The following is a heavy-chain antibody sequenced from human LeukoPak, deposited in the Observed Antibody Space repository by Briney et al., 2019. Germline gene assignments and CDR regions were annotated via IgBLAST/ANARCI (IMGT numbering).Heavy chain of an antibody. CDR3: ARDPSRGYNYGYGDY. V-gene: IGHV3-7*01. CDR2: INQDRSEK. CDR1: GFIFSRHA. D-gene: IGHD5-18*01. J-gene: IGHJ4*02. Sequence: PGGSLRLSCAASGFIFSRHAMSWVRQAPGKGLEWVAHINQDRSEKYYVDSVKGRFTIARDNAKNSLYLQMNSLRAEDTAVYYCARDPSRGYNYGYGDYWGQGTLVIVSS.